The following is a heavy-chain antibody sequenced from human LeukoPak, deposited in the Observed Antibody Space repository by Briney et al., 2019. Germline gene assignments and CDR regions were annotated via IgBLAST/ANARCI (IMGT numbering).Heavy chain of an antibody. CDR2: TYYRSKWYN. J-gene: IGHJ3*02. D-gene: IGHD2-15*01. V-gene: IGHV6-1*01. CDR1: GDSVSSNSAA. CDR3: ARDCSGGSCPARYGAFDI. Sequence: SQTLSLTCAISGDSVSSNSAAWNWIRQSPSRGLEWLGRTYYRSKWYNDYAVSVKSRITINPDTSKTQFSLQLNSVTPEDTAVYYCARDCSGGSCPARYGAFDIWGQGTMVTVSS.